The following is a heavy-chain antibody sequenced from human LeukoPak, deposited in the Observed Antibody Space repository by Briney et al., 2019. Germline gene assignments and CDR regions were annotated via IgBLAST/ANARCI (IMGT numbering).Heavy chain of an antibody. D-gene: IGHD6-6*01. CDR3: AYSISSPADYYYYMDV. J-gene: IGHJ6*03. CDR2: ISTYNGNT. Sequence: ASVKVSCKASGYTFTCYDINWVRQATGQGLEWMGWISTYNGNTKFAQRLQGRVTMTTDTSTKTAYMELRSLRSDDTAVYYCAYSISSPADYYYYMDVWGKGTKVTVSS. CDR1: GYTFTCYD. V-gene: IGHV1-18*01.